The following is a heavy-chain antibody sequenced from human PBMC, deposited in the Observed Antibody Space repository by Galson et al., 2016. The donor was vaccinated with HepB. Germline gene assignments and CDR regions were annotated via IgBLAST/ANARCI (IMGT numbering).Heavy chain of an antibody. CDR3: ARDAYYYGSGSYYYFDY. CDR2: INTGNGNT. J-gene: IGHJ4*02. D-gene: IGHD3-10*01. Sequence: SVKVSCKASGYTFTAYTIHWVRQAPGQRLEWMGWINTGNGNTKYSQKFQGRVTISRDTSATTAYMDLSSLRSEDTTIYYCARDAYYYGSGSYYYFDYWGQGTLVTVSS. CDR1: GYTFTAYT. V-gene: IGHV1-3*04.